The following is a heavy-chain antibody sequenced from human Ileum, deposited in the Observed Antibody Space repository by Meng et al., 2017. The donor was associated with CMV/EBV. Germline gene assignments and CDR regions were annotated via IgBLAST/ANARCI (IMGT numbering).Heavy chain of an antibody. V-gene: IGHV1-8*03. CDR1: GYTFTSYD. J-gene: IGHJ4*02. CDR2: MNPNSGNT. Sequence: KASGYTFTSYDINWVRQATGQGLEWMGWMNPNSGNTGYAQKFQGRVTITRNTSISTAYMELSSLRSEDTAVYYCARAYSSSWSFDYWGQGTLVTVSS. D-gene: IGHD6-13*01. CDR3: ARAYSSSWSFDY.